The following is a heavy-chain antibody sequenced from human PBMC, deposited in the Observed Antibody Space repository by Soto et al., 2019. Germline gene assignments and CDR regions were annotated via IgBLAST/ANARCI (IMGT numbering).Heavy chain of an antibody. Sequence: GGSMRLSCAASGFTFSRYAMSWVRQAPGKGLEWVSAISGSGGSTYYADSVKGRFTISRDNSKNTLYLQMNSLRAEDTAVYYCAKSKTWLRPLNYDYWGQGTLVTVSS. V-gene: IGHV3-23*01. CDR3: AKSKTWLRPLNYDY. D-gene: IGHD5-12*01. J-gene: IGHJ4*02. CDR1: GFTFSRYA. CDR2: ISGSGGST.